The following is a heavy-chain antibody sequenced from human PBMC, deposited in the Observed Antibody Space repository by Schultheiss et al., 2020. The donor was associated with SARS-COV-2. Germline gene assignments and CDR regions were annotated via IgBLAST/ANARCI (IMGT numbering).Heavy chain of an antibody. Sequence: GGSLRLSCAASGFTVSSNYMSWVRQAPGKGLEWVSVIYSGGSTYYADSVKGRFTISRDNSKNTLYLQMNSLRAEDTAVYYCAREVPEPRGFDPWGQGTLVTVSS. CDR1: GFTVSSNY. CDR3: AREVPEPRGFDP. CDR2: IYSGGST. V-gene: IGHV3-53*01. J-gene: IGHJ5*02.